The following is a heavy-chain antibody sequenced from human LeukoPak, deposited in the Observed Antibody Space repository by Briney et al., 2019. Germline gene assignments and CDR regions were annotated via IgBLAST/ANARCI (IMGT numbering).Heavy chain of an antibody. V-gene: IGHV4-59*12. J-gene: IGHJ5*02. CDR3: ARGLRCGGGICYP. Sequence: SETLSLTCTVSGGSISSYYWSWIRRPPGKGLGWIGYIYYSGSTNYNPSLKSRVTISVDTSKNQFSLKLTSVTAADTAVYYCARGLRCGGGICYPWDQGTLVTVSS. D-gene: IGHD2-15*01. CDR2: IYYSGST. CDR1: GGSISSYY.